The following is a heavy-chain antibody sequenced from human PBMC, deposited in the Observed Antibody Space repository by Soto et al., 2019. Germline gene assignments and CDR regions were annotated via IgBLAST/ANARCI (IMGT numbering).Heavy chain of an antibody. CDR2: INAGNGNT. CDR3: ASPSEYSSSWPPRRGYYYYYYMDV. V-gene: IGHV1-3*01. Sequence: QVQLVQSGAEVKKPGASVKVSCKASGYTFTSYAMHWVRQAPGQRLEWMGWINAGNGNTKYSQKFQGRVTITRDTSASTAYMELSSLRSEDTAVYYCASPSEYSSSWPPRRGYYYYYYMDVWGKGTTVTVSS. CDR1: GYTFTSYA. D-gene: IGHD6-13*01. J-gene: IGHJ6*03.